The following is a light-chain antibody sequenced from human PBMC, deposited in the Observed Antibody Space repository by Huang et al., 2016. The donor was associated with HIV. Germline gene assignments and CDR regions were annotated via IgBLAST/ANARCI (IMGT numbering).Light chain of an antibody. CDR3: HQRSNWLPYT. CDR1: QCIGKY. J-gene: IGKJ2*01. Sequence: EIVLTQSPATLSLSPGQSVTLSLRASQCIGKYLAWYQQRPGQPPRLLIYDASNRATGIPTRFSGRGSGTDFTLTITSLEPEDFAVYYCHQRSNWLPYTFGQGTKLEIK. V-gene: IGKV3-11*01. CDR2: DAS.